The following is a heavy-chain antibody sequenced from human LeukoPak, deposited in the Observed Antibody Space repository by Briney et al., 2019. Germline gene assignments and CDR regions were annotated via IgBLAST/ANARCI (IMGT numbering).Heavy chain of an antibody. V-gene: IGHV3-15*01. Sequence: GGSLRLSCAASGFTFSNAWMSWVRQAPGKGLEWVGCIKSKTDGGTTDYAAPVKGRFTISRDDSKNTLYLQTNSLKTEDTAVYYCTTDVDTAMVSYAFDIWGQGTMVTVSS. CDR3: TTDVDTAMVSYAFDI. CDR1: GFTFSNAW. J-gene: IGHJ3*02. CDR2: IKSKTDGGTT. D-gene: IGHD5-18*01.